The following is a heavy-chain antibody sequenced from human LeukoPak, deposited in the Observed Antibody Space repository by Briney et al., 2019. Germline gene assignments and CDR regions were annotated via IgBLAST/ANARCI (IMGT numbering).Heavy chain of an antibody. J-gene: IGHJ4*02. CDR1: GGSISNYY. Sequence: PSETLSLTCTVFGGSISNYYWSWIRQPAGKGLEWVGRIYTSGSTDYNPSLKSRVTMSVDTSKNQFSLNLRSVTAADTAVYYCARGPPPDFDCWGQGTLVTVSS. CDR2: IYTSGST. CDR3: ARGPPPDFDC. V-gene: IGHV4-4*07.